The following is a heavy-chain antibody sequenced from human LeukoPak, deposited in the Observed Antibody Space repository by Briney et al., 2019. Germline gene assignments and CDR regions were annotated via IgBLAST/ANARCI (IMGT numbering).Heavy chain of an antibody. CDR1: GFSFSSYA. CDR3: AREFEEGELNAFDI. CDR2: ISYDGSNK. V-gene: IGHV3-30*04. Sequence: GRSLRLSCAASGFSFSSYAMHWVRQAPGKGLEWVAVISYDGSNKYYADSVKGRFTISRDNSKNTLYLQMNSLRAEDTAVYYCAREFEEGELNAFDIWGQGTMVTVSS. J-gene: IGHJ3*02. D-gene: IGHD1-26*01.